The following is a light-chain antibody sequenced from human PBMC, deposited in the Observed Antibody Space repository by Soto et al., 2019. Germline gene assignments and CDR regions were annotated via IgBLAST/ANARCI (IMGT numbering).Light chain of an antibody. CDR3: QQYNSYSET. CDR2: KAS. J-gene: IGKJ1*01. Sequence: DIQMTQSPSTLSGSVGDRVTITCRASQTISSWLAWYQQKPGKAPKLLIYKASTLKSGVPSRFSGSGSGTEFTLTISSLQPDDFATYYCQQYNSYSETVGQGTKV. V-gene: IGKV1-5*03. CDR1: QTISSW.